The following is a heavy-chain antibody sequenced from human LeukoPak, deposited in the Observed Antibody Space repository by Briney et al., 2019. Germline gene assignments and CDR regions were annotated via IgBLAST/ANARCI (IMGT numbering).Heavy chain of an antibody. D-gene: IGHD3-9*01. J-gene: IGHJ5*02. Sequence: GRSLRLSCAASGFTFSSYGMHWVRQAPGKGLEWVAFIRYDGSNKYYADSVKGRFTISRDNSKNTLYLQMNSLRAEDTAVYYCARVLRYFDWGPSFDPWGQGTLVTVSS. CDR1: GFTFSSYG. CDR2: IRYDGSNK. CDR3: ARVLRYFDWGPSFDP. V-gene: IGHV3-30*02.